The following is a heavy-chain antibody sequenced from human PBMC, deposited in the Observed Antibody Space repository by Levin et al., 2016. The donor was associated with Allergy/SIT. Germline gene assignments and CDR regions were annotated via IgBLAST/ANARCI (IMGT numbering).Heavy chain of an antibody. CDR2: IIPIFGSI. Sequence: SVKVSCKASGGGLSNYAISWVRQAPGQGLEWMGGIIPIFGSINHAQKFQDRVTITADESTNTVHMQLSSLRSDDTAVYYCARSPPYTSGWYEPLDSWGQGTLVTVSS. D-gene: IGHD6-13*01. CDR3: ARSPPYTSGWYEPLDS. V-gene: IGHV1-69*13. J-gene: IGHJ4*02. CDR1: GGGLSNYA.